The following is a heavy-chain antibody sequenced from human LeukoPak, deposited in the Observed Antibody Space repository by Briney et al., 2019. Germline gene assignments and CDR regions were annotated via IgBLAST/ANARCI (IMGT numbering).Heavy chain of an antibody. CDR3: ARAGRITTFEVVSDFDS. J-gene: IGHJ4*02. V-gene: IGHV3-7*01. Sequence: GGSLRLSCAASGFTFSTFWMNWVRQAPGKGLQWVANINPDGSEKYYGDSVEGRFTISRDNAKNTLYLQVNSLRAENTAVYYCARAGRITTFEVVSDFDSWGQGTLVTVSS. CDR2: INPDGSEK. D-gene: IGHD3-3*01. CDR1: GFTFSTFW.